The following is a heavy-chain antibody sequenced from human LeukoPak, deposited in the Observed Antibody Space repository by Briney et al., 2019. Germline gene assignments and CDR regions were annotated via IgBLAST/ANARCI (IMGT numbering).Heavy chain of an antibody. D-gene: IGHD2-15*01. CDR3: VRSVVVVDATPTHFDL. V-gene: IGHV3-9*01. Sequence: PGGSLRLSCAAAEFKFDDYAMHWVRQGPGKGLEWVAGISWSSGHMEYAESVKGRFTISRDNARNALYLQMDGLRRDDTALYYCVRSVVVVDATPTHFDLWGRGTQVIVSS. CDR2: ISWSSGHM. CDR1: EFKFDDYA. J-gene: IGHJ2*01.